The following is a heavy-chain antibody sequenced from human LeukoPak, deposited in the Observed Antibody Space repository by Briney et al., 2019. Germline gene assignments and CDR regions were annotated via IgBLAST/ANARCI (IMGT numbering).Heavy chain of an antibody. V-gene: IGHV3-30*18. CDR3: AKGITMVRGPEPNFDY. CDR1: GFTFSSYG. D-gene: IGHD3-10*01. CDR2: ISYDGSNK. J-gene: IGHJ4*02. Sequence: GRSPRLSCAASGFTFSSYGMHWVRQAPGKGLEWVAVISYDGSNKYYADSVKGRFTISRDNSKNTLYLQMNSLRAEDTAVYYCAKGITMVRGPEPNFDYWGPGNPGHRLL.